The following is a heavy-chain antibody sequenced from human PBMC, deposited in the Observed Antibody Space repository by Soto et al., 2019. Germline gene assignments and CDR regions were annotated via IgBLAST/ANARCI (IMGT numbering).Heavy chain of an antibody. J-gene: IGHJ4*02. Sequence: EVQLVESGGGLAQPGRSLRLSCATSGFTFDDYAMHWVRQAPGKGLEWVSGISWDGGPIGYADSVKGRFTISRDNAKKSLFMEVHTLRPEATGIYFCAKDLFQDAFWSGYQKWGQGTLVIVSS. V-gene: IGHV3-9*01. CDR3: AKDLFQDAFWSGYQK. CDR1: GFTFDDYA. D-gene: IGHD3-3*01. CDR2: ISWDGGPI.